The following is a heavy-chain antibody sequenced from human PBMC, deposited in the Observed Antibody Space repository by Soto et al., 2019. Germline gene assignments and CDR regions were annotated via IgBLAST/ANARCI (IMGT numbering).Heavy chain of an antibody. V-gene: IGHV3-48*01. D-gene: IGHD4-17*01. CDR3: ARDYGDLRPIYYFDY. J-gene: IGHJ4*02. CDR2: IGNNTNSV. Sequence: PGGSLRLSCATSGFAFNLYSMNWVRQAPGKGLEWMADIGNNTNSVYYADSVKGRFTISRDNSKNSLYLQMNSLRAEDTAVYYYARDYGDLRPIYYFDYWGQGTLVTVSS. CDR1: GFAFNLYS.